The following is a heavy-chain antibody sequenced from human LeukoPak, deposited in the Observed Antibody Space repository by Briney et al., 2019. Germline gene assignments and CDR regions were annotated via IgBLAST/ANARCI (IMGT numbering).Heavy chain of an antibody. Sequence: SETLSLTCAVYGGSFSGYYWSWIRLPPGKGLEWIGEINHSGSTNYNPSLKSRVTISVDTSKNQFSLKLSSVTAADTAVYYCASTVSYYFDYWGQGTLVTVSS. CDR1: GGSFSGYY. CDR2: INHSGST. D-gene: IGHD4-17*01. CDR3: ASTVSYYFDY. V-gene: IGHV4-34*01. J-gene: IGHJ4*02.